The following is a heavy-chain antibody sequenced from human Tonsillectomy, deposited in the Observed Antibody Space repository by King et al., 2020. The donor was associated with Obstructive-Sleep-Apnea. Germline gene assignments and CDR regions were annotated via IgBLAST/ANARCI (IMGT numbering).Heavy chain of an antibody. V-gene: IGHV4-39*01. CDR1: GGSISSSNYY. CDR3: ARHPEEVRGFIDY. CDR2: IYYSGRT. J-gene: IGHJ4*02. Sequence: QLQESGPGLVKPSETLSLTCTVSGGSISSSNYYWGWIRQPPGKGQEWSGSIYYSGRTYYNPSLKSRVTISVDTSKNQFSLKLSSVTAADTVVYYCARHPEEVRGFIDYWGQGTLVTVSS. D-gene: IGHD3-10*01.